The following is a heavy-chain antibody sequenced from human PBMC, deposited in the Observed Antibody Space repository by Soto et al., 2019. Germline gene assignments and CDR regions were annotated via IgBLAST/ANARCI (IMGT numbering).Heavy chain of an antibody. D-gene: IGHD5-18*01. Sequence: EVQLVESGGGLVQPGGSLRLSCAASGFTFSSYDMSWVRQAPGRGLEWVSYISKSESPIYYADSVKGRFTIYRDNARNALYLQMNSLRDDDTAVYYCARGFSYASLGYWGQGTRITVSS. V-gene: IGHV3-48*02. CDR1: GFTFSSYD. CDR3: ARGFSYASLGY. CDR2: ISKSESPI. J-gene: IGHJ4*02.